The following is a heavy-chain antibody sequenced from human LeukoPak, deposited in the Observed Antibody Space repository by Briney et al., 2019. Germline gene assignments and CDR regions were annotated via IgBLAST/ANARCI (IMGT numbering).Heavy chain of an antibody. J-gene: IGHJ5*02. V-gene: IGHV1-18*04. CDR2: INPNNGNT. CDR3: ARVPGYSSRTYWFDP. Sequence: GASVKVSCKASGYTFTGYYMHWVRQAPGQGLEWMGWINPNNGNTNYAQKLQGRVTMTTDTSTSTAYMELRSLRSDDTAVYYCARVPGYSSRTYWFDPWGQGILVTVSS. CDR1: GYTFTGYY. D-gene: IGHD6-13*01.